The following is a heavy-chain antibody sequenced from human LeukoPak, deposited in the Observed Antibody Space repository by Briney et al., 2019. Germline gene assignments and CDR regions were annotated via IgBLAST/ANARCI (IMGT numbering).Heavy chain of an antibody. Sequence: SETLSLTCTVSGGSISNYYWSWIRQPPGKGLEGIGYIYYSGSTNYNPSLKSRVTISVDTSKNQFSLKLTSVTAADTAVYYCSRLRVSSGYYYEFDYWGQGPLVTVSS. CDR1: GGSISNYY. J-gene: IGHJ4*02. V-gene: IGHV4-59*01. D-gene: IGHD3-22*01. CDR2: IYYSGST. CDR3: SRLRVSSGYYYEFDY.